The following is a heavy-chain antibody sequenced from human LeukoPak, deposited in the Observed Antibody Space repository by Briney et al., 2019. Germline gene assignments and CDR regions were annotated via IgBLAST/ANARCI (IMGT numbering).Heavy chain of an antibody. CDR3: ARAPWQQLVLRYNWFDP. CDR2: IYYSGST. J-gene: IGHJ5*02. CDR1: GGSISGSSYY. V-gene: IGHV4-39*06. D-gene: IGHD6-13*01. Sequence: PSETLSLTCTVSGGSISGSSYYWGWIRQPPGKGLEWIGSIYYSGSTYYNPSLKSRVTISVDTSKNQFPLKLSSVTAADTAVYYCARAPWQQLVLRYNWFDPWGQGTLVTVSS.